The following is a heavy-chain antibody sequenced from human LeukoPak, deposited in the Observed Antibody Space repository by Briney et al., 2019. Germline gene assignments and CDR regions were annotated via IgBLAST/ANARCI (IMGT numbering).Heavy chain of an antibody. J-gene: IGHJ4*02. CDR2: IFHSGSV. CDR1: GYSISSDYF. D-gene: IGHD2-15*01. V-gene: IGHV4-38-2*02. Sequence: SETLSLTRTVSGYSISSDYFWGWIRQPPGKGPEWIGSIFHSGSVYYNPSLQSRVTISVDTSTNRFSLKLTSVTAADTALYYCARVVASTSIDSWGQGTLVTVSS. CDR3: ARVVASTSIDS.